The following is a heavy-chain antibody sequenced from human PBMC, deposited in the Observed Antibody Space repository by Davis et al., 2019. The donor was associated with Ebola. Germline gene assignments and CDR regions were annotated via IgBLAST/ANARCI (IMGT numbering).Heavy chain of an antibody. D-gene: IGHD3-22*01. Sequence: MPSETLSLTCSVSGGSISSGGYYWSWIRQPPGKGLEWIGEINHSGSTNYNPSLKSRVTISVDKSKNQFSLKLSSVTAADTAVYYCARGLTYYYDSSGYYWGQGTLVTVSS. CDR2: INHSGST. CDR1: GGSISSGGYY. V-gene: IGHV4-39*07. J-gene: IGHJ4*02. CDR3: ARGLTYYYDSSGYY.